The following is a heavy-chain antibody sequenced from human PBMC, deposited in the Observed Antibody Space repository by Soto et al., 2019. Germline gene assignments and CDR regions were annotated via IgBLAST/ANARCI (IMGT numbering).Heavy chain of an antibody. Sequence: QVQLVESGGGVVQPGRSLRLSCAASGFTFSSYAMHWVRQAPGKGLEWVAVISYDGSNKYYADSVKGRFTISRDNSKNTLYLQMNSLRAEDTAVYYCAREGCSGGSCYPRGGFDPWGQGTLVTVS. CDR1: GFTFSSYA. CDR3: AREGCSGGSCYPRGGFDP. V-gene: IGHV3-30-3*01. CDR2: ISYDGSNK. D-gene: IGHD2-15*01. J-gene: IGHJ5*02.